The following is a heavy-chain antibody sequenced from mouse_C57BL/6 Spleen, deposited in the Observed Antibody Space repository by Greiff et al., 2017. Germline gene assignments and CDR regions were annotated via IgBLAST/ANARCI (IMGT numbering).Heavy chain of an antibody. J-gene: IGHJ1*03. D-gene: IGHD4-1*01. Sequence: VQLQQSGPGMVKPSQSLSLTCTVTGYSITSGYDWHWIRHFPGNKLEWMGYISYSGSTNYNPSLKSRISITHDTSKNHFFLKLNSVTTEDTATYYCARETGTGYWYFDVWGTGTTVTVSS. CDR3: ARETGTGYWYFDV. CDR2: ISYSGST. CDR1: GYSITSGYD. V-gene: IGHV3-1*01.